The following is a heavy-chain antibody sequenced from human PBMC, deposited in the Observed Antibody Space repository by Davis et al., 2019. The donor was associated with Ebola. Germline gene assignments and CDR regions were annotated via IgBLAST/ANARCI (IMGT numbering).Heavy chain of an antibody. D-gene: IGHD3-22*01. CDR1: GYTFTGYY. Sequence: SVPVSCKASGYTFTGYYMHWVRQAPGQGLEWMGGIIPIFGTANYARKFQGRVTITADESTNTAYMELSSLRSEDTAVYYCARDRGYYDSSGYFVDVWGKGTTVTVSS. CDR2: IIPIFGTA. V-gene: IGHV1-69*13. J-gene: IGHJ6*04. CDR3: ARDRGYYDSSGYFVDV.